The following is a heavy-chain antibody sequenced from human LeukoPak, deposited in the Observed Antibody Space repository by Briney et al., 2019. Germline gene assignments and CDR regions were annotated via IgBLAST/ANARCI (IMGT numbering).Heavy chain of an antibody. D-gene: IGHD4-23*01. Sequence: ASVKVSCKASGYTFTNYYMHWVRQAPGQGLEWMGIINPSGGSTSYAQKFQGRVTMTRDTSTSTVYMELSSLRSEDTAVYYRARSYGGKGAFDIWGQGTMVTVSS. V-gene: IGHV1-46*01. CDR2: INPSGGST. J-gene: IGHJ3*02. CDR3: ARSYGGKGAFDI. CDR1: GYTFTNYY.